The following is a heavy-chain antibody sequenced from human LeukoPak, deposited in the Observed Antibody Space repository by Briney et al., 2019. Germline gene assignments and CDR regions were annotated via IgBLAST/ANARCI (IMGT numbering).Heavy chain of an antibody. V-gene: IGHV3-23*01. CDR1: GFTFTTYA. Sequence: GGSLRLSCTASGFTFTTYAMSWVRQAPGKGLEWVSPISGNGGRTYYEDSVKGRFTISRDNSKNTLYLQVSSLRAEDTAMYYCANDGTGVHVWTPEAFDLWGPGTMVIVSS. CDR2: ISGNGGRT. J-gene: IGHJ3*01. CDR3: ANDGTGVHVWTPEAFDL. D-gene: IGHD1-1*01.